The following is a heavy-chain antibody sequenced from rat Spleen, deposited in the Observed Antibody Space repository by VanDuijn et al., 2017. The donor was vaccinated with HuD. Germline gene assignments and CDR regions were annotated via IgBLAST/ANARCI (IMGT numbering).Heavy chain of an antibody. CDR1: GFSFSDYN. V-gene: IGHV5-7*01. CDR2: ISYDGSST. D-gene: IGHD1-12*03. Sequence: EVQLVESGGGLVQPGRSLKLSCAASGFSFSDYNMAWVRQAPKKGLEWVATISYDGSSTYYRDSVKGRFTISRDNAKNILYLQLDSLRSEDTATYYCVRSGYYDGYYPYFDYWGQGVMVTVSS. CDR3: VRSGYYDGYYPYFDY. J-gene: IGHJ2*01.